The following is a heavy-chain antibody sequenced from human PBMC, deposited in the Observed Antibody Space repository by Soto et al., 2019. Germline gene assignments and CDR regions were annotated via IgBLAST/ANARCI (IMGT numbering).Heavy chain of an antibody. CDR1: GFTFSSYA. CDR2: ISGSGGST. V-gene: IGHV3-23*01. J-gene: IGHJ4*02. Sequence: EVQLLESGGGLVQPGGSLRLSCAASGFTFSSYAMSWVRQAPGKGLEWVSAISGSGGSTYYADSVKGRFTISRDNSKNTLYLQMNSLRAEDTAVYXXXXXXGSSFSQVAGTDXXXWGQGT. D-gene: IGHD6-19*01. CDR3: XXXXGSSFSQVAGTDXXX.